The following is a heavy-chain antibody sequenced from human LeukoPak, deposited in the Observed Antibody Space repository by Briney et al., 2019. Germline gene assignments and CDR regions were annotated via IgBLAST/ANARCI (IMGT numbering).Heavy chain of an antibody. J-gene: IGHJ4*02. V-gene: IGHV3-33*01. D-gene: IGHD2-2*01. CDR3: AREILVPAAIGAHGFDY. CDR2: IWFDGSNK. Sequence: PGGSLRLSCSASGFIFNSYGMRWVRQAPGEGLEWVAVIWFDGSNKLYADSVKGRFTISRDNSKNTLSLQMNSLRAEDTAVYYCAREILVPAAIGAHGFDYWGQGILVTVSS. CDR1: GFIFNSYG.